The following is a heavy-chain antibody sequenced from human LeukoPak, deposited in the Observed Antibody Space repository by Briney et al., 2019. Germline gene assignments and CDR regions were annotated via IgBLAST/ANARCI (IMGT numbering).Heavy chain of an antibody. CDR3: ARVAPITIFGVVFNWFGP. CDR1: GGSISSYY. J-gene: IGHJ5*02. V-gene: IGHV4-4*07. Sequence: PSETLSLTCTVSGGSISSYYWSWIRQPAGKGLEWIGRIYTSGSTNYNPSLKSRVTMSVDTSKNQFSLKLSSVTAADTAVYYCARVAPITIFGVVFNWFGPWGQGTLVTVSS. CDR2: IYTSGST. D-gene: IGHD3-3*01.